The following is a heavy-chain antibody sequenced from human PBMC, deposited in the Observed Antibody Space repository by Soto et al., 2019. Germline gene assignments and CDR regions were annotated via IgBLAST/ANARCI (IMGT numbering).Heavy chain of an antibody. D-gene: IGHD3-16*02. CDR2: IYYSGST. V-gene: IGHV4-59*08. CDR3: ARLVIMITLGGVIVKDAFDI. Sequence: SETLSLTCTVSGGSISSYSWSWIRQPPGKGLEWIGYIYYSGSTNYNPSLKSRVTISVDTSKNQFSLKLSSVTAADTAVYYCARLVIMITLGGVIVKDAFDIWGQGTMVTVSS. CDR1: GGSISSYS. J-gene: IGHJ3*02.